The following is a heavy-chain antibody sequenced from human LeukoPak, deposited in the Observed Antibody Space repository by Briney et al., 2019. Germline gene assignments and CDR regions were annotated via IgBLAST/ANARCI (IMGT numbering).Heavy chain of an antibody. Sequence: GASVKVSCKASGYTFTGYYMHWVRQAPGQGLEWMGWINPNSGGTNYAQKFQGRVTMTRDTSISTAYMELSRLRSDDTAVYYCARGLTIFGRAAAAYWGQGTLVTVSS. D-gene: IGHD3-3*01. CDR2: INPNSGGT. CDR1: GYTFTGYY. CDR3: ARGLTIFGRAAAAY. V-gene: IGHV1-2*02. J-gene: IGHJ4*02.